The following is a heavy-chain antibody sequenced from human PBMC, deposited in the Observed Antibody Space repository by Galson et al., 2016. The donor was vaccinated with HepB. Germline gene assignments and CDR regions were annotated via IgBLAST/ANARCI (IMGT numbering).Heavy chain of an antibody. J-gene: IGHJ4*02. CDR2: ISSSGDAV. Sequence: APGKGLEWLSYISSSGDAVYYADSVRGRFTISRDNAKNSLFLQMNSLRVEDTAVYYCARDLGVHAGNYWGQGTLVSVSS. V-gene: IGHV3-48*01. CDR3: ARDLGVHAGNY. D-gene: IGHD3-16*01.